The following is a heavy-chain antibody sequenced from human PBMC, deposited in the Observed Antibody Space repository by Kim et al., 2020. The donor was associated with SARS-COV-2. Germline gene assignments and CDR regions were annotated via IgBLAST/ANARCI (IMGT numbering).Heavy chain of an antibody. CDR1: GDSVSSNSAA. CDR3: ARDRGWLRFVHDDAFDI. V-gene: IGHV6-1*01. CDR2: TYYRSKWYN. J-gene: IGHJ3*02. Sequence: SQTLTLTCAISGDSVSSNSAAWNWIRQSPSRGLEWLGRTYYRSKWYNDYAVSVKSRITINPDTSKNQFSLQLNSVTPEDTAVYYCARDRGWLRFVHDDAFDIWGQGTMVTVSS. D-gene: IGHD5-12*01.